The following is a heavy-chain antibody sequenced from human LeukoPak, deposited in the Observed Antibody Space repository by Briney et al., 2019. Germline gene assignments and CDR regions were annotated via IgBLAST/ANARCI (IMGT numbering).Heavy chain of an antibody. CDR2: TYYSGST. V-gene: IGHV4-39*07. CDR1: GGSISISRYY. CDR3: ASGTYTHYYFNY. D-gene: IGHD1-26*01. J-gene: IGHJ4*02. Sequence: NPSETLSLTCTVWGGSISISRYYWPWIRQPPAKGLEWIGSTYYSGSTYSNPSLQSRVTISVDTSKNQFSLKLNSVTAADTAVYYCASGTYTHYYFNYWGQGTLVTVSS.